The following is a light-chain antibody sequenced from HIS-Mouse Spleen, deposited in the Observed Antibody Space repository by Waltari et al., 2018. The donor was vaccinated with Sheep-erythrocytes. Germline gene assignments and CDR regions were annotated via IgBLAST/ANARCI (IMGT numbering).Light chain of an antibody. Sequence: SYELTQPPSVSVSPGQTASITCSGDKLGDKYACWYQQKPGQSPVLVIYQDSKRPSGFHERFSGSNPGNTATLTISGTQAMDEADYYCQAWDSSTAVFGGGTKLTVL. J-gene: IGLJ2*01. CDR1: KLGDKY. V-gene: IGLV3-1*01. CDR3: QAWDSSTAV. CDR2: QDS.